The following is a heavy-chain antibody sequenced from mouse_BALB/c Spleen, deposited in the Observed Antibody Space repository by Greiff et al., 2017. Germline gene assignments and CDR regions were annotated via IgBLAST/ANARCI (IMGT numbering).Heavy chain of an antibody. CDR2: INPSNGRT. CDR1: GYTFTSYW. Sequence: QVQLQQPGAELVKPGASVKLSCKASGYTFTSYWMHWVKQRPGQGLEWIGEINPSNGRTNYNEKFKSKATLTVDKSSSTAYMQLSSLTSEDSAVYYCARGYGSSLFDYWGQGTSVTVSS. CDR3: ARGYGSSLFDY. D-gene: IGHD1-1*01. J-gene: IGHJ4*01. V-gene: IGHV1S81*02.